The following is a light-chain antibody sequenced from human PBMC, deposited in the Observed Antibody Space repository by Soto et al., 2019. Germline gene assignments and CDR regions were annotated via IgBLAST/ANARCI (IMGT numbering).Light chain of an antibody. CDR2: AAS. Sequence: EIVLTQSPGTLSLYPGETANLSCRASQSVGSSYLAWYQQKPGQAPRLLIYAASRMATGIQDRFSGSASGTDCTLSISRREPEDFAVYFCEQYGSSSYTFGQGTKLEIK. J-gene: IGKJ2*01. V-gene: IGKV3-20*01. CDR3: EQYGSSSYT. CDR1: QSVGSSY.